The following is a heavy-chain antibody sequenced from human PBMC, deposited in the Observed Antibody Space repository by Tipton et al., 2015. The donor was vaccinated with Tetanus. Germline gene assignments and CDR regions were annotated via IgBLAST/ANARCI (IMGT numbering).Heavy chain of an antibody. J-gene: IGHJ6*02. D-gene: IGHD3-16*01. CDR3: ASTVGHSGGYYYYYGMDV. CDR1: GGSISNYY. CDR2: IYYSGST. V-gene: IGHV4-59*01. Sequence: TLSLTCTVSGGSISNYYWSWIRQPPGKGLEWIGYIYYSGSTNYNPSLKSRVTISVDTSKNQFSLKLNSVTAADTAVYYCASTVGHSGGYYYYYGMDVWGQGTTVTVSS.